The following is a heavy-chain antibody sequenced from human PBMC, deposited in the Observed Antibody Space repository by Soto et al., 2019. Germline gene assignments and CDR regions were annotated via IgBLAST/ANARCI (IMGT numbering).Heavy chain of an antibody. CDR1: GYSFTRYW. Sequence: PGESLKLSCTGSGYSFTRYWIGWVRQMPGKGLEWMGIIYPGDSDTRYSPSFQGQVTISADKSISTAYLQWSSLKASDTAMYYCARRGYSYGSYYYGMDVWGQGTTVTVSS. J-gene: IGHJ6*02. V-gene: IGHV5-51*01. D-gene: IGHD5-18*01. CDR2: IYPGDSDT. CDR3: ARRGYSYGSYYYGMDV.